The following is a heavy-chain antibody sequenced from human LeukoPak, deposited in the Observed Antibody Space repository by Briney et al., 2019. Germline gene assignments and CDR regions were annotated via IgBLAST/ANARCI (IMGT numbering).Heavy chain of an antibody. CDR1: GLTFSNHW. CDR3: ATVFDY. CDR2: IDGDGSGT. D-gene: IGHD4-17*01. Sequence: GGSLRLSCAASGLTFSNHWMHWVRQAPGKGLVWVSRIDGDGSGTSYADSVKGRFTISRDNAKNTSYLQMDSLRAEDSAVYYCATVFDYWGQGTLVTVSS. J-gene: IGHJ4*02. V-gene: IGHV3-74*01.